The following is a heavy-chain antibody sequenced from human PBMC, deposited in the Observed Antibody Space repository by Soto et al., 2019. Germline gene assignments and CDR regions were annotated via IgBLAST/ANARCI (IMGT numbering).Heavy chain of an antibody. V-gene: IGHV3-23*01. J-gene: IGHJ4*02. D-gene: IGHD6-19*01. CDR2: ITGSGGTT. Sequence: GGSLRLSCAASGFTFSSYAMSWVRQAPGKGLEWVSSITGSGGTTYYADSVKGRFTISRDNSKNTLYLQMNSLRAEDTAVYYCAKDLVAVAGTDYWGQGTLVTVSS. CDR1: GFTFSSYA. CDR3: AKDLVAVAGTDY.